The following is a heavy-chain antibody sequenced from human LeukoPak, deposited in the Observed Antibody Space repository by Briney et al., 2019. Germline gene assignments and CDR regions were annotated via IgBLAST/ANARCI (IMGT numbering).Heavy chain of an antibody. CDR2: ISSSSNYI. Sequence: PGGSLRLSCGASGFTFSSYSMNCVRQAPGKGLEWVSSISSSSNYIFYADSVKGRFTISRDNARNSLYLQMSSLRAEDTAMYYCARDPYDILTGHKYYFDYWGQGILVTVSS. D-gene: IGHD3-9*01. J-gene: IGHJ4*02. CDR1: GFTFSSYS. V-gene: IGHV3-21*01. CDR3: ARDPYDILTGHKYYFDY.